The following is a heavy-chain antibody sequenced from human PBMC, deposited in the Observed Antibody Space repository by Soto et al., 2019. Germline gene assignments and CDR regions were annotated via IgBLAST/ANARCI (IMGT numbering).Heavy chain of an antibody. Sequence: QLQLQESGSGLVKPSQTLSLTCAVSGGSISSGDYSWSWIRQPPGKGLEWIGYIYHSGSTYYNPSLKSRVTISVDRSKNQFSLKLSSVTAADTAVYYCASHSDYGDSHWGQGTLVTVSS. D-gene: IGHD4-17*01. V-gene: IGHV4-30-2*01. CDR1: GGSISSGDYS. CDR3: ASHSDYGDSH. J-gene: IGHJ4*02. CDR2: IYHSGST.